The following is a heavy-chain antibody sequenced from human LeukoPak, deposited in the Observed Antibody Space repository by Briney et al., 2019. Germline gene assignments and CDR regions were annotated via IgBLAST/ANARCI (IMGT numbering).Heavy chain of an antibody. Sequence: SETLSLTCAVYGGSYSGYYWSWIRQPPGKGLEWIGEINHSGSTNYNPSLKSRVTISVDTSKNQFSLKLSSVTAADTAVYYCATRGQSGHHYYYMDVWGKGTTVTVSS. J-gene: IGHJ6*03. CDR3: ATRGQSGHHYYYMDV. V-gene: IGHV4-34*01. D-gene: IGHD3-16*01. CDR2: INHSGST. CDR1: GGSYSGYY.